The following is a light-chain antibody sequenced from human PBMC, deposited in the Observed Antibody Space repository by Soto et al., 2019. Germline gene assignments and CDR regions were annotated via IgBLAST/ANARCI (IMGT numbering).Light chain of an antibody. Sequence: QSALTQPASVSGSPGQSITISCTGTRRDVGGYNYVSWYQQYPGKSPKLLIYEVTHRPSGVSNRFSGSKSGNTASLTISGLQAEDEADYYCSSYTSSSTLYVFGTGTKLTVL. CDR2: EVT. CDR1: RRDVGGYNY. J-gene: IGLJ1*01. V-gene: IGLV2-14*01. CDR3: SSYTSSSTLYV.